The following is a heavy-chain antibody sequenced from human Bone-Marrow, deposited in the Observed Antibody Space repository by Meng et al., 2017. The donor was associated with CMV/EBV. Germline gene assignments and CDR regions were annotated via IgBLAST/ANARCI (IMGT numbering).Heavy chain of an antibody. CDR2: INPNSGGT. Sequence: ASVKVSCKASGYTFTSYDINWVRQATGQGLEWMGWINPNSGGTNYAQKFQGRVTMTRDTSISTAYMELSRLRSDDTAVYYCATYNWNDGEGGFDYWARERWSPSPQ. V-gene: IGHV1-2*02. CDR1: GYTFTSYD. CDR3: ATYNWNDGEGGFDY. D-gene: IGHD1-1*01. J-gene: IGHJ4*02.